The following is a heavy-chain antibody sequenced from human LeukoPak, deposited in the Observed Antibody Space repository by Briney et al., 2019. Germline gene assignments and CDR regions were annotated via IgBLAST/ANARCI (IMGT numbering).Heavy chain of an antibody. CDR3: ARVNLSHSSGYHR. V-gene: IGHV4-31*03. Sequence: PSETLSLTCTVSGGSISSGGYYWRWIRQHPGKGLEWIGYIYYSGSTYYNPSLKSRVTISVDTSKNQFSLKLSSVTAADTAVYYCARVNLSHSSGYHRWGQGTLVTVSS. J-gene: IGHJ4*02. CDR1: GGSISSGGYY. CDR2: IYYSGST. D-gene: IGHD3-22*01.